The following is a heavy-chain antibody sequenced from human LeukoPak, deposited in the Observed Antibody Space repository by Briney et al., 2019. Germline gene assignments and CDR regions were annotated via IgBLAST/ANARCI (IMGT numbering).Heavy chain of an antibody. J-gene: IGHJ4*02. V-gene: IGHV4-39*01. CDR1: GGSISSSSYY. D-gene: IGHD6-13*01. CDR3: ARGTIAAAGFSRYYFDY. CDR2: IYYSGST. Sequence: SETLSLTCTVSGGSISSSSYYWGWIRQPPGKGLEWIGSIYYSGSTYYNPSLKSRVTISVDTSKNQFSLKLSSVTAADTAVYYCARGTIAAAGFSRYYFDYWGQGTLVTVSS.